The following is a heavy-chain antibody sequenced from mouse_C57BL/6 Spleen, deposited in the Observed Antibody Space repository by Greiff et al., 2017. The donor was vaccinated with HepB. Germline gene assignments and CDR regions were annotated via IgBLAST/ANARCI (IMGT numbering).Heavy chain of an antibody. V-gene: IGHV1-22*01. CDR1: GYTFTDYN. CDR2: INPNNGGT. D-gene: IGHD1-1*01. Sequence: VQLQQSGPELVQPGASVKMSCKASGYTFTDYNMHWVKQSHGKGLEWIGYINPNNGGTSYNQKFKGKATLTVTKSSSTAYMELRSLTSEDSAVYYCARTYYGRRMAMDYWGQGTSVTVSS. J-gene: IGHJ4*01. CDR3: ARTYYGRRMAMDY.